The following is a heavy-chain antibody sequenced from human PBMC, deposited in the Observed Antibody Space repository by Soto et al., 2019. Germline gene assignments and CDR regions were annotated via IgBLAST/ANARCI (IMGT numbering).Heavy chain of an antibody. D-gene: IGHD2-2*01. CDR3: ARDLSVVPAASFDY. CDR2: ISVSGGNT. CDR1: GFTFSSYA. J-gene: IGHJ4*02. V-gene: IGHV3-23*01. Sequence: PGGSLRLSCSASGFTFSSYAMTWVRQAPGKGLEWVSGISVSGGNTIYADSVKGRFTISRDNSKNSLYLQMNSPRAEDTAVYYCARDLSVVPAASFDYWGQGTLVTVSS.